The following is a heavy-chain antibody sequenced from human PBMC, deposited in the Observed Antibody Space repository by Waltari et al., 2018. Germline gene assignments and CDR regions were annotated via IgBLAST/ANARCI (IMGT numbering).Heavy chain of an antibody. CDR1: GGSISSHY. Sequence: QVQLQESGPGLVKPSETLSLTCTVSGGSISSHYWSWIRQPPGKGLEWIGYIYYSGSTNYNPSLKSRVTISVDTSKNQFSLKLSSVTAADTAVYYCARDETWDYYYGMDVWGQGTTVTVSS. D-gene: IGHD3-16*01. CDR2: IYYSGST. CDR3: ARDETWDYYYGMDV. V-gene: IGHV4-59*11. J-gene: IGHJ6*02.